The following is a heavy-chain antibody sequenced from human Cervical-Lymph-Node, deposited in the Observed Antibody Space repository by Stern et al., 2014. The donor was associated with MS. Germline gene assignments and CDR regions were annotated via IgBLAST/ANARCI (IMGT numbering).Heavy chain of an antibody. J-gene: IGHJ6*02. Sequence: DQLEESGAEVRRPGSSVKISCKASGGTFNVYAFNWLRKAPGQGLEWMGVIIPVLGIANYARMYQGRVPIDAAGLTRTTSIPLTDLTFNDTAVYFCARDGRRRHHYGLDVWGQGTTVTVSS. CDR2: IIPVLGIA. CDR1: GGTFNVYA. CDR3: ARDGRRRHHYGLDV. V-gene: IGHV1-69*13.